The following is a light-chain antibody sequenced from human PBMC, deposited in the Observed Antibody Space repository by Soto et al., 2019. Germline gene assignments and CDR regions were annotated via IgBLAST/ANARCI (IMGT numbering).Light chain of an antibody. CDR2: KTS. V-gene: IGKV2-24*01. CDR1: QSLLHSDGNTY. CDR3: MQATQYPPYT. Sequence: DIVLTQTPLSSPVTLGQPASISCRSSQSLLHSDGNTYLSWLQQRPGQPPRLLIYKTSNRFSGVPDRFSGSGAGTDFTLKIRRVEAEDVGVYSFMQATQYPPYTFGQGTKLQI. J-gene: IGKJ2*01.